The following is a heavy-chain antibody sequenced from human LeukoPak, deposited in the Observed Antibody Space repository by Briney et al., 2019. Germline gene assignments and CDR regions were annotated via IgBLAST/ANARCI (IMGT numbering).Heavy chain of an antibody. D-gene: IGHD5-24*01. Sequence: PGRSLRLSCAASGFTFSSYAMSWVRQAPGKGLEWVAFLSFDGSSKEYADSVKGRFTISRDNSKNTLYLQMNSLRAEDTAVYYCARGRDGYILHWGQGTLVTVSS. CDR1: GFTFSSYA. J-gene: IGHJ4*02. V-gene: IGHV3-30*04. CDR2: LSFDGSSK. CDR3: ARGRDGYILH.